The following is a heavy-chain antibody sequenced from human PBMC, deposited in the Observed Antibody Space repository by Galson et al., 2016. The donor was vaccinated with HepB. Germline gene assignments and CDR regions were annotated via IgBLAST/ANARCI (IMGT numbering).Heavy chain of an antibody. D-gene: IGHD2-2*01. CDR1: GFTVSSNY. V-gene: IGHV3-53*01. J-gene: IGHJ4*02. Sequence: SLRLSCAASGFTVSSNYMSWVRQAPGKGLEWVSLIYIDDSTYYADSVKGRFTISRDNPKNTLHLQMNSLRAEDTAVYYCARSPSRYAFDYWGQGTLVNASS. CDR2: IYIDDST. CDR3: ARSPSRYAFDY.